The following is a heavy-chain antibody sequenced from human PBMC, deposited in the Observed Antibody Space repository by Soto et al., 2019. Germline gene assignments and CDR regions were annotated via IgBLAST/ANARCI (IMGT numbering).Heavy chain of an antibody. J-gene: IGHJ4*02. Sequence: QVQLVESGGGVVQPGRSLRLSCAASGFTFSSYGMHWVRQAPGKGLEWVAVIWDDGSNKYYADSVKGRFTISRDNSKNTLYLQMNSLRAEDTAVYYCARLKGQQWLPGNYFDYWGQGTLVTVSS. CDR2: IWDDGSNK. CDR1: GFTFSSYG. V-gene: IGHV3-33*01. D-gene: IGHD6-19*01. CDR3: ARLKGQQWLPGNYFDY.